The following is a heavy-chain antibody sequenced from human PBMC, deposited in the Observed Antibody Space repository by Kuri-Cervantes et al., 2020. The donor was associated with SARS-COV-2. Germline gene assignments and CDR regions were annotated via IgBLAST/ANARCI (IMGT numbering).Heavy chain of an antibody. D-gene: IGHD1-26*01. CDR3: ARYDQWGDPFDI. Sequence: SETLSLTCTVADGSVTGWHWSWVRQPAGKGLEWIGRIYNSGATNYSPSLASRVDISMDTSKNQFSLRLNSVTAADTAMYYCARYDQWGDPFDIWGQGTMVTVSS. CDR1: DGSVTGWH. J-gene: IGHJ3*02. CDR2: IYNSGAT. V-gene: IGHV4-4*07.